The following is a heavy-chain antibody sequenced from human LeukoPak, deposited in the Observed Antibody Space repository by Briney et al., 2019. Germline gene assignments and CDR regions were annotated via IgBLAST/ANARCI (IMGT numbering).Heavy chain of an antibody. D-gene: IGHD4-11*01. J-gene: IGHJ3*02. CDR1: GYTVTSYG. V-gene: IGHV1-18*01. CDR2: ISPYNGDT. Sequence: ASVKVSCKASGYTVTSYGLSWVRQAPGQGLEWMGWISPYNGDTNFAQKVQGRVAMTTDTSRSTAYMELRGLRSDDTAVYYCARTLKYSNYGHAFDIWGQGTMVTVST. CDR3: ARTLKYSNYGHAFDI.